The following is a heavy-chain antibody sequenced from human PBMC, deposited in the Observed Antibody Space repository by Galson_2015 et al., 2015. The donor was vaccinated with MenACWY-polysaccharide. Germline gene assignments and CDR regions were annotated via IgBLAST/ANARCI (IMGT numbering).Heavy chain of an antibody. CDR2: IYDTGRT. CDR3: ASDGHYYGSGSYGWFDP. J-gene: IGHJ5*02. V-gene: IGHV4-39*07. CDR1: GGSISRTSHY. D-gene: IGHD3-10*01. Sequence: ETLSLTCSVSGGSISRTSHYRGWIRQSPGKGLEWIASIYDTGRTFYNPSFEGRVTISIDTSKSHFSLNLTSVTAADTAIYFCASDGHYYGSGSYGWFDPWGQGTLVVVSS.